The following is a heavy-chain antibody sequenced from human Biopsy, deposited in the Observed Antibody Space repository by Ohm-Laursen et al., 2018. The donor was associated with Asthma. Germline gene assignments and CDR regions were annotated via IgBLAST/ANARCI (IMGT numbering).Heavy chain of an antibody. CDR1: GFTFSSYG. CDR2: ISYDGSNK. Sequence: RSLRLSCTASGFTFSSYGMHWVRQAPGKGLEWVAVISYDGSNKYYADSVKGRFTISRDNSKNTLYLQMNSLRAEDTAVYYCARARRSLLLPDYYYYGMDAWGQGTTVTVSS. V-gene: IGHV3-30*03. CDR3: ARARRSLLLPDYYYYGMDA. D-gene: IGHD3-22*01. J-gene: IGHJ6*02.